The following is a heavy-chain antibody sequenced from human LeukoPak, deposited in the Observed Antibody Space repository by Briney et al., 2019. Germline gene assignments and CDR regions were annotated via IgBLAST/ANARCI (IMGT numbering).Heavy chain of an antibody. CDR1: GFTFGNYA. CDR2: ISGSGGST. J-gene: IGHJ4*02. V-gene: IGHV3-23*01. Sequence: AGGSLRLSCAASGFTFGNYAMSWVRQTPGKGLEWVSAISGSGGSTYYADSVKGRLTISRDNSKNTLYLQMNSLRAEDTAVYHCAKDRGYSYGFDYWGQGTLVTVSS. D-gene: IGHD5-18*01. CDR3: AKDRGYSYGFDY.